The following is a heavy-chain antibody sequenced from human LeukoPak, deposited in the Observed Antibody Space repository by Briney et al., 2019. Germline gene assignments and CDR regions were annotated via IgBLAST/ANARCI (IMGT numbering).Heavy chain of an antibody. CDR3: AGYGSGSYYTNSGWFDP. V-gene: IGHV4-34*01. CDR2: INHSGST. J-gene: IGHJ5*02. Sequence: SETLSLTCAVYGGSFSGYYWSWIRRPPGKGLEWIGEINHSGSTNYNPSLKSRVTISVDTSKNQFSLKLSSVTAADTAVYYCAGYGSGSYYTNSGWFDPWGQGTLVTVSS. D-gene: IGHD3-10*01. CDR1: GGSFSGYY.